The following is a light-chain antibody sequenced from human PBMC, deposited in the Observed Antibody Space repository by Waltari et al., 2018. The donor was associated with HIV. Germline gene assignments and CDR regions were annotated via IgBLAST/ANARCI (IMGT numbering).Light chain of an antibody. CDR1: QSINSF. CDR2: GAS. J-gene: IGKJ3*01. V-gene: IGKV1-39*01. Sequence: DIQMTQPPSSLSASVGERVTLPCRTSQSINSFLNWYQQKPGKVPKLLIYGASTLESGVPSRFSGTGYGTDFSLTISKLQPEDFATYYCLQGYSSPLTFGPGTKVDIK. CDR3: LQGYSSPLT.